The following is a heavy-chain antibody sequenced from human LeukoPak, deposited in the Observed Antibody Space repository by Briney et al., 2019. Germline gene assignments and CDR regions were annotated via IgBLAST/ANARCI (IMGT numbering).Heavy chain of an antibody. Sequence: GGSLRLSCAASGFIFSDYYMGWMRQAPGKGLEWVSYISSSGSAIYYADSVKGRFTLSRDNAKNSLFLQMNSLRAEDTAVYYCARAPTVLVGYCSSASCQADYWGQGTLVTVSS. CDR2: ISSSGSAI. CDR1: GFIFSDYY. J-gene: IGHJ4*02. CDR3: ARAPTVLVGYCSSASCQADY. D-gene: IGHD2-2*01. V-gene: IGHV3-11*04.